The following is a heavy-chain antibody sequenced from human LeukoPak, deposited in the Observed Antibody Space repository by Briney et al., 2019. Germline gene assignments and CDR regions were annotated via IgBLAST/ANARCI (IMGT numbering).Heavy chain of an antibody. CDR2: IYYSGST. CDR1: GVSISSYY. D-gene: IGHD5-18*01. Sequence: SETLSLTCTVSGVSISSYYWSWIRQPPGKGLEWIGYIYYSGSTNYSPSLKSRVTISVDTSKNQFSLKLSSVTAADTAVYYCASGYSYGCFDYWGQGTLVTVSS. J-gene: IGHJ4*02. CDR3: ASGYSYGCFDY. V-gene: IGHV4-59*01.